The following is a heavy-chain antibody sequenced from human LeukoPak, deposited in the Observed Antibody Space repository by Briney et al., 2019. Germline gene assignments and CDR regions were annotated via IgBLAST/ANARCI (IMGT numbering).Heavy chain of an antibody. V-gene: IGHV1-2*02. CDR3: ASGGPLEREIVLFFSDF. J-gene: IGHJ4*02. CDR2: INPNSGGT. CDR1: EYTFTGYY. Sequence: ASVKVSCKTSEYTFTGYYIHWVRQAPGQGLEWMGWINPNSGGTNYAQKFQGRVTMTRDTSISTAYMELSRLRSDDTAVCYCASGGPLEREIVLFFSDFWGQGTLVTVSS. D-gene: IGHD5-12*01.